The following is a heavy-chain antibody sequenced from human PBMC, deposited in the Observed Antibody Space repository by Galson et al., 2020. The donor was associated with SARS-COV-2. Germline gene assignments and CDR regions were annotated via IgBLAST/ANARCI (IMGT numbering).Heavy chain of an antibody. Sequence: GESLKISCKGSGYIFTSYWIGWVRKLPGKGLEWMGNIYPGDSDTKYSPSFQGQVTISADKSITTAFLQWSSLKASDTAMYYCARRRDGYAQPLDYWGKGTLVTVSS. D-gene: IGHD2-2*01. CDR2: IYPGDSDT. V-gene: IGHV5-51*01. J-gene: IGHJ4*02. CDR3: ARRRDGYAQPLDY. CDR1: GYIFTSYW.